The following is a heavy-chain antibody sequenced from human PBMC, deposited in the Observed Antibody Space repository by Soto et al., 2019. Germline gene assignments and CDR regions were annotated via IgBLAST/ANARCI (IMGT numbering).Heavy chain of an antibody. V-gene: IGHV4-31*03. D-gene: IGHD2-2*01. CDR2: IYYSGST. CDR1: GGSISSGGYY. Sequence: QVQLQESGPGLVKPSQTLSLTCTVSGGSISSGGYYWSWIRQHPGKGLEWIGYIYYSGSTYYNPSLKSRGTISVDPSKNQFSLKLSSVTAADTAVYYCARDRCSSTSCYVGHDAFDIWGQGTMVTVSS. CDR3: ARDRCSSTSCYVGHDAFDI. J-gene: IGHJ3*02.